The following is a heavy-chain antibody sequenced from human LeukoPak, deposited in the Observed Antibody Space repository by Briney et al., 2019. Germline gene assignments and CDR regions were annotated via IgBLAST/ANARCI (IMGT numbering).Heavy chain of an antibody. J-gene: IGHJ5*02. D-gene: IGHD1-1*01. CDR3: AREVAGTTINWFDP. CDR2: ISSSSSYI. CDR1: GFTFSSYS. V-gene: IGHV3-21*01. Sequence: GGSLRLSCAASGFTFSSYSMNWVRQAPGKGLEWVSSISSSSSYIYYADSVKGRFTISRDNAKNSLYPQMNSLRAEDTAVYYCAREVAGTTINWFDPWGQGTLVTVSS.